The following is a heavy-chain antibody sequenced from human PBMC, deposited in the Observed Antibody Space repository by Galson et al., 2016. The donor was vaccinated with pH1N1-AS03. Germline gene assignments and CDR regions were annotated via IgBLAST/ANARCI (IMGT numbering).Heavy chain of an antibody. J-gene: IGHJ4*02. CDR1: GFRFDDYA. V-gene: IGHV3-9*01. D-gene: IGHD1-26*01. CDR3: ARAPPYSGSLYYFDS. Sequence: SLRLSCAVSGFRFDDYAMHWVRQAPGKGPEWVSGIAWNSGITGYGDSVKGRFTISRDNAKNSLYLQMNSLRPEDTALYYCARAPPYSGSLYYFDSWGQGALVTFSS. CDR2: IAWNSGIT.